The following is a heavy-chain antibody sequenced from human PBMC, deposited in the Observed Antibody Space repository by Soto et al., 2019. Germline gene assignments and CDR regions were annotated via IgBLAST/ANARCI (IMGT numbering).Heavy chain of an antibody. V-gene: IGHV4-34*01. CDR3: ARVSEDRGGEY. Sequence: TCAVYGGSFICYYWSGIRQPPGKGLEWIGEINHSGSTNYNPSLKSRVTISVDTSKNQFSLKLSSVTAADTAVYYCARVSEDRGGEYWGQGTLVIVSS. CDR1: GGSFICYY. J-gene: IGHJ4*02. D-gene: IGHD3-10*01. CDR2: INHSGST.